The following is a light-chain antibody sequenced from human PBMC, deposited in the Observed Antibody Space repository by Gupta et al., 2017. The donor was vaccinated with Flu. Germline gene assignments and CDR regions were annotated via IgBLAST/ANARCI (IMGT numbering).Light chain of an antibody. CDR1: QSRVNSDGNTY. V-gene: IGKV2-30*01. J-gene: IGKJ1*01. CDR2: KGS. Sequence: DDVMTQSPIPLPVTLGQPASISCRSSQSRVNSDGNTYLNWFQHRPGQSPRRLIYKGSIRDSGVPDRFSGSGSGTDFTLKISRVEAEDFGVYYCMQGKHCPQTFGQGTKVEIK. CDR3: MQGKHCPQT.